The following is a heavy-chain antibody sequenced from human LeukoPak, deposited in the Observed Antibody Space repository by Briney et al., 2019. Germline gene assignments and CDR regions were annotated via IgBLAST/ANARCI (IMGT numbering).Heavy chain of an antibody. Sequence: PGGSLRLSCAASEFTVSSNYMNWVRQAPGKGLEWVSVLYSGGSTYYADSVKGRFTISRDNSKNTLYLQMNNLRAEDTAVYYCARNLGFYGSGTSFYWGQGTLVTVSS. CDR3: ARNLGFYGSGTSFY. CDR2: LYSGGST. D-gene: IGHD3-10*01. V-gene: IGHV3-53*01. J-gene: IGHJ4*02. CDR1: EFTVSSNY.